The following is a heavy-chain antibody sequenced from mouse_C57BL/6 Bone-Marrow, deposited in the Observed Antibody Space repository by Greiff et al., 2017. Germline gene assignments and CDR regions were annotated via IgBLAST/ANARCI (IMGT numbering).Heavy chain of an antibody. D-gene: IGHD2-5*01. CDR1: GLTFSDYG. J-gene: IGHJ4*01. CDR3: ARGYYYSKEGAMDY. V-gene: IGHV5-17*01. CDR2: ISSGSSTI. Sequence: DVKLVESGGGLVKPGGSLKLSCAASGLTFSDYGMHWVRQAPEKGLEWVAYISSGSSTIYYADTVKGRFTISRDNAKNTLFLQMTSLRSEDTAMYYCARGYYYSKEGAMDYWGQGTSVTVSS.